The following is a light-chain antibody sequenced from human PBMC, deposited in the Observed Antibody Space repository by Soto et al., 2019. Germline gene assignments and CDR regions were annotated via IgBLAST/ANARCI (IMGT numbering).Light chain of an antibody. CDR2: GAS. CDR1: QSVSTN. CDR3: QQYNSWPIA. V-gene: IGKV3D-15*01. Sequence: ERVMTQSPATLSVSPGERATLPCRASQSVSTNLAWYQQKPGQAPRLLIYGASTRATGIPARFSGSGSRTEFTLSISRLQPEDFAVYYCQQYNSWPIAFGQGTRLEIK. J-gene: IGKJ5*01.